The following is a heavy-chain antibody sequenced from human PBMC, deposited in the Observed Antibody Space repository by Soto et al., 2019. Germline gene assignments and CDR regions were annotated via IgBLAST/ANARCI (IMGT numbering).Heavy chain of an antibody. Sequence: EVQLVETGGGLIQPGGSLRLSCAASGFTVSSNYMSWVRQAPGKGLEWVSVIYSGGSTYYADSVKGGFTISRDNSKNTLYLQMNSLRAEDTAVYYCARGYCSGGSCALGGYWGQGTLVTVSS. CDR2: IYSGGST. D-gene: IGHD2-15*01. CDR3: ARGYCSGGSCALGGY. CDR1: GFTVSSNY. V-gene: IGHV3-53*02. J-gene: IGHJ4*02.